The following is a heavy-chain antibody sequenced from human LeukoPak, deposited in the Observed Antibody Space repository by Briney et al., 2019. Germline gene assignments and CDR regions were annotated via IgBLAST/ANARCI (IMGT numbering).Heavy chain of an antibody. Sequence: GGSLRLSCAASGFTFRTYSIHWVRQAPGKGLEWVTVVSADGRTQLYSDPVKGRFTISRDNSLNTLHLQMNSLRTEDTAVYYCAREFGHNRWYFDYWGQGALVTVSS. CDR2: VSADGRTQ. J-gene: IGHJ4*02. CDR1: GFTFRTYS. D-gene: IGHD5-24*01. V-gene: IGHV3-30*03. CDR3: AREFGHNRWYFDY.